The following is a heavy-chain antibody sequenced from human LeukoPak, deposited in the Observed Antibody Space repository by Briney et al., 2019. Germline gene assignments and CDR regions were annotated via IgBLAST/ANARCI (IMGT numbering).Heavy chain of an antibody. CDR1: GFTVSSNY. Sequence: GGSLRLSCAASGFTVSSNYMSWVRQAPGKGLEWVSAISGGGYSTYYADSVKGRFTISRDNSKNTLYLQMNSLRAEDTAVYYCANGRGSSPSSFDHWGQGTLVTVSS. CDR2: ISGGGYST. V-gene: IGHV3-23*01. D-gene: IGHD6-6*01. J-gene: IGHJ4*02. CDR3: ANGRGSSPSSFDH.